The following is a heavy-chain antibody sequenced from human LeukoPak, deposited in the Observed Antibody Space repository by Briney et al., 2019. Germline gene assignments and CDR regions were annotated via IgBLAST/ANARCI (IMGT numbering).Heavy chain of an antibody. V-gene: IGHV4-59*01. J-gene: IGHJ2*01. CDR3: ARETGGNSYWYFDL. Sequence: KSSETLSLTCTVSGGSISSYYWSWIRQPPGKGLEWIGYIYYSGSTNYNPSLKSRVTISVDTSKNQFSLKLSSVTAADTAVYYCARETGGNSYWYFDLWGRGTLATVSS. D-gene: IGHD4-23*01. CDR2: IYYSGST. CDR1: GGSISSYY.